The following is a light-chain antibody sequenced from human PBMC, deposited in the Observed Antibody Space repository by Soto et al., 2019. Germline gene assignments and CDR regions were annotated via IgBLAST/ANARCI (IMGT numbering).Light chain of an antibody. CDR3: QQTYRTPYT. J-gene: IGKJ2*01. CDR2: GAS. V-gene: IGKV1-39*01. Sequence: DILMTQSQSSLSASVGDRVTITCRASHRISSHVNWYHQRPGKAPTLLIFGASVLQSRVSSRLSGTGSRTEVTLTITSLQPEDLGTYCCQQTYRTPYTFGKGTTVVIK. CDR1: HRISSH.